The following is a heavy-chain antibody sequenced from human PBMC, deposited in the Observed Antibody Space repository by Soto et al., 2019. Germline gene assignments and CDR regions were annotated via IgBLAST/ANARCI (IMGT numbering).Heavy chain of an antibody. J-gene: IGHJ4*02. V-gene: IGHV3-15*01. Sequence: GGSXRLSCAASGVTFTNACMNWVRQAPGRGLEWVGRIKSKNDGGTTDFPAPVKGRFTISRDDSKNTMYLQMNNLHTEDTAVYYCTTQPKGPEGKYFDNWGLGTLVTVSS. D-gene: IGHD2-2*01. CDR2: IKSKNDGGTT. CDR3: TTQPKGPEGKYFDN. CDR1: GVTFTNAC.